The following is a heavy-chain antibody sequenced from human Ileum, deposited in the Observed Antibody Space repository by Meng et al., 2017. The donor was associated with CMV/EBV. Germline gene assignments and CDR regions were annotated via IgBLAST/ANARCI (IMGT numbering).Heavy chain of an antibody. CDR2: IYHSGTT. V-gene: IGHV4-4*02. CDR3: ARNGYYSLDY. Sequence: LTCTVFGDSFSSSGWWSWVRPPPGKGLEWIGEIYHSGTTTYNPSLKSRVTISPDESKNEFSLKLTSVTAADTAVYYCARNGYYSLDYWSQGTLVTVSS. D-gene: IGHD3-22*01. CDR1: GDSFSSSGW. J-gene: IGHJ4*02.